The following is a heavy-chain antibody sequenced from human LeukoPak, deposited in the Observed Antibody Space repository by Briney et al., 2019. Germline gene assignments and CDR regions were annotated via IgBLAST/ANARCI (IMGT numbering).Heavy chain of an antibody. J-gene: IGHJ3*02. CDR1: GFTFDDYG. D-gene: IGHD2-15*01. Sequence: PGGSLRLSCAASGFTFDDYGMTWVRQAPGKGLEWVSGINWNGGSTGYADSVKDRFTISRDNAKNSLYLQMNSLRAEDTALYYCARDPFYCSGGSCYYRAFDIWGQGTMVTVSS. V-gene: IGHV3-20*04. CDR3: ARDPFYCSGGSCYYRAFDI. CDR2: INWNGGST.